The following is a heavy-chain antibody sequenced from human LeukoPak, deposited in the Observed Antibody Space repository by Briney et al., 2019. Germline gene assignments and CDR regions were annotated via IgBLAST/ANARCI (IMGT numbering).Heavy chain of an antibody. CDR3: AKSYVVGAEWGHFDY. D-gene: IGHD1-26*01. Sequence: PGRSLRLSCAASGFTFSSYGMHWVRQAPGKGLEWVAVISYYGSNKYYADSVKGRFTISRDNSKNTLYLQMNSLRGEDTAVYYYAKSYVVGAEWGHFDYRGQGTLVTVSS. J-gene: IGHJ4*02. CDR1: GFTFSSYG. CDR2: ISYYGSNK. V-gene: IGHV3-30*18.